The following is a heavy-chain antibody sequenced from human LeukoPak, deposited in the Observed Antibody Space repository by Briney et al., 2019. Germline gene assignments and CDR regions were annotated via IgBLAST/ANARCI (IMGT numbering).Heavy chain of an antibody. CDR3: ARDAGNIGYGCDL. CDR2: IRSSSET. V-gene: IGHV3-69-1*01. J-gene: IGHJ5*02. CDR1: GLTFSNAW. D-gene: IGHD5-12*01. Sequence: GGSLRLSCAASGLTFSNAWMNWVRQAPGKGLEWVSHIRSSSETFYADSVKGRFTISRDNARNSLYLQMNNLRGEDTAIYYCARDAGNIGYGCDLWGQGTLVTVSS.